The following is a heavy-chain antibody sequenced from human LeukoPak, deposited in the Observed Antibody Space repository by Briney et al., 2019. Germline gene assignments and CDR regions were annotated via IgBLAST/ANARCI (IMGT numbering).Heavy chain of an antibody. J-gene: IGHJ5*02. D-gene: IGHD6-19*01. V-gene: IGHV3-7*03. CDR1: GFTFSSYW. CDR2: IKQDGSEK. Sequence: GGSLRLSCAASGFTFSSYWMSWVRQAPGKGPEWVANIKQDGSEKYYVDSVKGRFTISRDNSKNTLYLQMNSLRAEDTAVYYCAKMYSSGVPGWSDPWGQGTLVTVSS. CDR3: AKMYSSGVPGWSDP.